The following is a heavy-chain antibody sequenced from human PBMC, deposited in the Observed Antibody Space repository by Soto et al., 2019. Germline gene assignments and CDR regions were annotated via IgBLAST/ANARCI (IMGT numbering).Heavy chain of an antibody. V-gene: IGHV1-69*12. CDR3: ARPPPNHHGDHDAFHI. Sequence: QVQLVQSGTEVKKPGSSVKVSCKASGGTFSRHAVNWVRQAPGQGLEWMGAILPIVDATNDAQKFQDRVTLTAADSTGTVYLELRSLRSADTAVSFSARPPPNHHGDHDAFHISGQGTLVIVSS. J-gene: IGHJ3*02. CDR1: GGTFSRHA. D-gene: IGHD4-17*01. CDR2: ILPIVDAT.